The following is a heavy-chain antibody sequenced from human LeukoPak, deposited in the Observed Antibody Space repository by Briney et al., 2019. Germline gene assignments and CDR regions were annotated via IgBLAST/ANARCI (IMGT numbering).Heavy chain of an antibody. D-gene: IGHD5/OR15-5a*01. V-gene: IGHV4-59*01. CDR1: GGSIRSYY. CDR3: ARAGGVSTAPLDLDR. CDR2: IYYSGNT. Sequence: SETLSLTCTVSGGSIRSYYLSWIRQPPGKGLEWIGHIYYSGNTNYNPSLKSRVTISVDTSKNQFSLKLTSVTAADTAVYYCARAGGVSTAPLDLDRWGRGTVVTVSS. J-gene: IGHJ2*01.